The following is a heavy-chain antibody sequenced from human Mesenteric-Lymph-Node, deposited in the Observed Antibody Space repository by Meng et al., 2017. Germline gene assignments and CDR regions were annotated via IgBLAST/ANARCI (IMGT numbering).Heavy chain of an antibody. J-gene: IGHJ4*02. CDR3: ARDHDFRRLDY. V-gene: IGHV3-11*04. CDR2: ISVGGSIK. Sequence: VQLVEVWGGFVKPGGFLRLSCVASGFRFSEDHMALIRRAPGKGPEWISYISVGGSIKYYADSVKGRFTISREDAKDSVYLQMNSLRAEDTAVYYCARDHDFRRLDYWGQGTLVTVSS. D-gene: IGHD3-3*01. CDR1: GFRFSEDH.